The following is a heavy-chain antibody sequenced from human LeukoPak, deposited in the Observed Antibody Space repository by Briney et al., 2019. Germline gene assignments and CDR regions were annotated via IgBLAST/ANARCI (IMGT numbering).Heavy chain of an antibody. CDR2: ISWNSGSI. CDR3: ARIVLVRGVIYYGMDV. D-gene: IGHD3-10*01. Sequence: GGSPRLSCAASGFTFDDYAMHWVRQAPGKGLEWVSGISWNSGSIGYADSVKGRFTISRDNAKNSLYLQMSSLRAEDTAVYYCARIVLVRGVIYYGMDVWGQGTTVTVSS. J-gene: IGHJ6*02. CDR1: GFTFDDYA. V-gene: IGHV3-9*01.